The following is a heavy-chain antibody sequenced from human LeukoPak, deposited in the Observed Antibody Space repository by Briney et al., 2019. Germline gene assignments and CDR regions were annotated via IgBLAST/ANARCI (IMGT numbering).Heavy chain of an antibody. V-gene: IGHV4-59*01. D-gene: IGHD2-2*01. CDR2: IHFSGST. CDR3: AKWGGAAINY. CDR1: GGSISSYY. Sequence: SETLSLTCTVSGGSISSYYWSWIRQPPGKGLEWIGYIHFSGSTNYNPSLRSRVTILVDTSTNQFSLRLSSMTTADSAVYYCAKWGGAAINYWGQGALVIVSS. J-gene: IGHJ4*02.